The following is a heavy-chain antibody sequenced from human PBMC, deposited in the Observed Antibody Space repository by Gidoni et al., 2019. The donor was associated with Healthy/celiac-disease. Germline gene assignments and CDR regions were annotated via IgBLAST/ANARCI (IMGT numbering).Heavy chain of an antibody. CDR1: GYTFSSLA. J-gene: IGHJ4*02. CDR2: ISGSGGST. CDR3: AKSIAARSNDY. V-gene: IGHV3-23*01. D-gene: IGHD6-6*01. Sequence: EVQLLESGGGLVQPGGSLRRSCAASGYTFSSLAMSWVRQAPGKGLEWVSSISGSGGSTYYADSVKGRFTISRDNSKNTLYLQMNSLRADDTAVYYCAKSIAARSNDYWGQGTLVTVSS.